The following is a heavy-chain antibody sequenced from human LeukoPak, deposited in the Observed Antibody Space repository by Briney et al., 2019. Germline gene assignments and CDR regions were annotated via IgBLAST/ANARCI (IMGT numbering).Heavy chain of an antibody. J-gene: IGHJ3*01. D-gene: IGHD6-19*01. Sequence: EASVKVSCKASGGTFSSYAISWVRQAPGQGLEWMGWINPNSGGTNYAQKFQGRVILTRDTSINTAYMELSRLRSDDTAVYYCARESFSRGWYGGAFDYWGQGTMVTVSS. CDR2: INPNSGGT. CDR3: ARESFSRGWYGGAFDY. CDR1: GGTFSSYA. V-gene: IGHV1-2*02.